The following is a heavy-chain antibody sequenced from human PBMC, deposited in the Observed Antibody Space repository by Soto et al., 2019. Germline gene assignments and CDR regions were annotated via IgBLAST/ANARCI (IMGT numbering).Heavy chain of an antibody. CDR2: IRVYNGDR. D-gene: IGHD4-17*01. Sequence: QVQLVQSGAEVKKPGASVKVSCKASGLAFSNSRISWVRQAPGQGPEWMGWIRVYNGDRNYSWKFQGRLFMTTDTSTSTAYMEIRSLRSDDTAVYFCARADYGDEDYWGHGTLVTVSS. CDR1: GLAFSNSR. CDR3: ARADYGDEDY. V-gene: IGHV1-18*01. J-gene: IGHJ4*01.